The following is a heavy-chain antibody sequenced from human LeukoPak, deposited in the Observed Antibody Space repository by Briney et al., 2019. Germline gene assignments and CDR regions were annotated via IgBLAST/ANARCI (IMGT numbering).Heavy chain of an antibody. CDR3: ARGRKNIVVVVAVPFDY. D-gene: IGHD2-15*01. Sequence: SETLSLTCAVYGGSFSGYYWSWIRRPPGKGLEWIGEINHSGSTNYNPSLKSRVTISVDTSKNQFSLKLSSVTAADTAVYYCARGRKNIVVVVAVPFDYWGQGTLVTVSS. CDR2: INHSGST. J-gene: IGHJ4*02. V-gene: IGHV4-34*01. CDR1: GGSFSGYY.